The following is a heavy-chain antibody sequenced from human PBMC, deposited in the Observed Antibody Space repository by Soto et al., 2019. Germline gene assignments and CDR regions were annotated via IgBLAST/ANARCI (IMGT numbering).Heavy chain of an antibody. Sequence: QVQLEQSGGEVKQPGSSVRVSCKTSGGTFSTYDSNWVRQAPGQVLEWMGAIIPLFGTADYSQTFQSRVTIPADESTSTAYMEPRSLRFDDTAVYFWARPKVTHSSGYYYFDFLGQGPLVTVSS. CDR3: ARPKVTHSSGYYYFDF. J-gene: IGHJ4*02. V-gene: IGHV1-69*01. CDR1: GGTFSTYD. D-gene: IGHD6-19*01. CDR2: IIPLFGTA.